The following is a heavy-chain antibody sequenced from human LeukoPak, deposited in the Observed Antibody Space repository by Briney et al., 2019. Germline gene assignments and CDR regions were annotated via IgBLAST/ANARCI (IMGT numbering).Heavy chain of an antibody. J-gene: IGHJ4*02. V-gene: IGHV1-2*04. CDR2: INPNSGDT. Sequence: ASVKVSCKASGYTFTGYYLYWVRQAPGQGLEWMGRINPNSGDTEYTHKFQDWVTMARDSSTRTAYMELSGLRSGDTAVYYCARDKYYYGSGTFYSSAVFDYWGQGTLVAVSS. D-gene: IGHD3-10*01. CDR1: GYTFTGYY. CDR3: ARDKYYYGSGTFYSSAVFDY.